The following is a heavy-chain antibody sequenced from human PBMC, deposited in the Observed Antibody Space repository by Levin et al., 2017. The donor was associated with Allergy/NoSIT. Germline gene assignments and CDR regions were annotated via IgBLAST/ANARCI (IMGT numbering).Heavy chain of an antibody. CDR2: ISNSGSYV. Sequence: PGGSLRLSCAASGFTFSSYSMTWVRQTPGKGLEWVSSISNSGSYVHYADSVKGRFTISSDNTKNALFLQMNSLRAEDTAVYYCATNKVLYPLTHYKYWGQGTLVTVSS. D-gene: IGHD2-2*01. J-gene: IGHJ4*02. V-gene: IGHV3-21*06. CDR3: ATNKVLYPLTHYKY. CDR1: GFTFSSYS.